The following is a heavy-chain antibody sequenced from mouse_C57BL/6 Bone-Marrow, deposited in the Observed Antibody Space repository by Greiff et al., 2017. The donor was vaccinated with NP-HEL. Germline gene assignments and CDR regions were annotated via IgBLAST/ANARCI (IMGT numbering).Heavy chain of an antibody. D-gene: IGHD1-1*01. V-gene: IGHV5-16*01. CDR1: GFTFSDYY. J-gene: IGHJ2*01. CDR2: INYDGSST. CDR3: ARGSYYGSSLDY. Sequence: DVQLVESEGGLVQPGSSMKLSCTASGFTFSDYYMAWVRQVPEKGLEWVANINYDGSSTYYLDSLKSRFIISRDNAKNILYLQMSSLKSEDTATYYCARGSYYGSSLDYWGQGTTLTVSS.